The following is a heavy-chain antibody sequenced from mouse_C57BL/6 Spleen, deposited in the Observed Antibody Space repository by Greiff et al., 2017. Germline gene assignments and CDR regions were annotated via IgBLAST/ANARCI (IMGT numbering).Heavy chain of an antibody. CDR2: IYPGSGST. V-gene: IGHV1-55*01. D-gene: IGHD1-1*01. Sequence: VQLQQPGAELVKPGASVKMSCKASGYTFTSYWITWVKQRPGQALEWIGDIYPGSGSTNYNEKFKSKATLTVDTSSSTAYMQLSSLTSEDSAVYYCARSDYYGSSYDYWGQGTTLTVSS. CDR1: GYTFTSYW. CDR3: ARSDYYGSSYDY. J-gene: IGHJ2*01.